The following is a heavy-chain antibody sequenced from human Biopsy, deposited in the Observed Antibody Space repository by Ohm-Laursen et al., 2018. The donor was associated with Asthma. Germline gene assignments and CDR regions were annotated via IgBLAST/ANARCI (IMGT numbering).Heavy chain of an antibody. J-gene: IGHJ5*02. D-gene: IGHD6-13*01. CDR3: ARGRKSAGDRWFDP. Sequence: GASVKVSCKASGYTFIGCHIHWMRQAPGQGLEWMGRINPNSGGTNYAQKFQGRVTMTRDTSISTAYMEVSRLRSDDTAVYYCARGRKSAGDRWFDPWGQGTLVTVSS. CDR2: INPNSGGT. CDR1: GYTFIGCH. V-gene: IGHV1-2*06.